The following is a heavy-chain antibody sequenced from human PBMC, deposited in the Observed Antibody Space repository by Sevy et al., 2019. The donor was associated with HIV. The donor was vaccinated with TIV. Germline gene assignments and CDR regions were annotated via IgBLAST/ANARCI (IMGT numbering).Heavy chain of an antibody. CDR1: GYTFTTD. Sequence: ASVKVSCKASGYTFTTDIHWVRQAPGQGLEWMGNINPRGGRTSYAQKFYGRVTMTRDTSTYTVYMELSSLRSEDTAVYYCVRESPAVPNEAASFDYWGQGTLVTVSS. D-gene: IGHD4-17*01. V-gene: IGHV1-46*03. J-gene: IGHJ4*02. CDR3: VRESPAVPNEAASFDY. CDR2: INPRGGRT.